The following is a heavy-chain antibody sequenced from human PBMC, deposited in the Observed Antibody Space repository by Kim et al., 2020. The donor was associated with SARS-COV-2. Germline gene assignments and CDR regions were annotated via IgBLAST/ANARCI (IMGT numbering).Heavy chain of an antibody. V-gene: IGHV3-23*01. CDR1: GFTFSSYA. D-gene: IGHD5-12*01. CDR3: AKDGYSGYGWPAGDAFDI. CDR2: ISGSGGST. Sequence: GGSLRLSCAASGFTFSSYAMSWVHQAPGKGLEWVSAISGSGGSTYYADSVKGRFTISRDNSKNTLYLQMNSLRAEDTAVYYCAKDGYSGYGWPAGDAFDIWGQGTMVTVSS. J-gene: IGHJ3*02.